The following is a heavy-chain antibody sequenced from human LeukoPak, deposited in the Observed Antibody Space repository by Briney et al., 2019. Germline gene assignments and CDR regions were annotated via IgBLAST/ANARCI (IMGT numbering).Heavy chain of an antibody. CDR2: ISAYNGNT. V-gene: IGHV1-18*01. CDR3: ARDHGVTTYGWFDP. J-gene: IGHJ5*02. D-gene: IGHD4-17*01. Sequence: ASVKVSCKASGYTFTSYGISWVRQAPGQGLEWMGWISAYNGNTNYAQKLQGRVTMTTDTSTSTAYMELRSLRSDDTAVYYCARDHGVTTYGWFDPWGQGTLVTVSS. CDR1: GYTFTSYG.